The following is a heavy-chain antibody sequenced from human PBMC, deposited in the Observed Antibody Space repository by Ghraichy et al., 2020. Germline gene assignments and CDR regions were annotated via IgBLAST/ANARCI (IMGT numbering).Heavy chain of an antibody. D-gene: IGHD2-21*02. CDR2: ISAYNGNT. V-gene: IGHV1-18*01. Sequence: ASVKVSCKASGYTFTSFGISWVRQAPGQGLEWMGWISAYNGNTNYAQKLQGRVTMTTDTSTSTAYMELRSLRSDDTAVYYCARETYCAGDCQRAPGNYFYYMDVWGKGTTVTVSS. CDR1: GYTFTSFG. CDR3: ARETYCAGDCQRAPGNYFYYMDV. J-gene: IGHJ6*03.